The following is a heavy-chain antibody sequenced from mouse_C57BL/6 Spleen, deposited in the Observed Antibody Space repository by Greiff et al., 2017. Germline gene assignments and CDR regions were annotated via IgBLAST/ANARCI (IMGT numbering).Heavy chain of an antibody. CDR1: GYTFTDYN. CDR3: ARGITTGTSYYAMDY. D-gene: IGHD1-1*01. J-gene: IGHJ4*01. V-gene: IGHV1-18*01. Sequence: VQLKQSGPELVKPGASVKIPCKASGYTFTDYNMDWVKQSHGKSLEWIGDINPNNGGTIYNQKFKGKATLTVDKSSSTAYMELRSLTSEDTAVYYCARGITTGTSYYAMDYWGQGTSVTVSS. CDR2: INPNNGGT.